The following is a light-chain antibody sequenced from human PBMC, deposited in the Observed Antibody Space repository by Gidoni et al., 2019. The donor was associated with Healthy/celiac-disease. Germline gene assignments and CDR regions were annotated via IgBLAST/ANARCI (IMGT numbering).Light chain of an antibody. Sequence: DSQMTQSPSSLSASVGDRVTITCRESQSISSYLNWYQQKPGKAPKLLIYAASSLQRGVPSRFSGSGSGTDFTLTISSLQPEDFATYYCQQSYSTPQTFGQGTKVEIK. V-gene: IGKV1-39*01. CDR2: AAS. CDR1: QSISSY. CDR3: QQSYSTPQT. J-gene: IGKJ1*01.